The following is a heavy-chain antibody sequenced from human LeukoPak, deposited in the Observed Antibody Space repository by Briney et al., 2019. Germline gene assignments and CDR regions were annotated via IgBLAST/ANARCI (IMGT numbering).Heavy chain of an antibody. V-gene: IGHV3-21*01. CDR3: ARESIAAADNLDY. J-gene: IGHJ4*02. Sequence: GGSLRLSCAASGFTFSSYSMNWVRQTPGEGLEWVSSISSSSSYIYYADSVKGRFTISRDNAKNSLYLQMNSLRAEDTAVYYCARESIAAADNLDYWGQGTLVTVYS. CDR1: GFTFSSYS. CDR2: ISSSSSYI. D-gene: IGHD6-13*01.